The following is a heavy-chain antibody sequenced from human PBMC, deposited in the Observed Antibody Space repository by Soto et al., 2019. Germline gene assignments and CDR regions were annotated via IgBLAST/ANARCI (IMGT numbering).Heavy chain of an antibody. D-gene: IGHD6-19*01. CDR3: AYRLCDRSCSWDVSYFDY. CDR2: IYWDNDK. CDR1: GFSLSTSGVG. V-gene: IGHV2-5*02. J-gene: IGHJ4*02. Sequence: QITLKESGPTLVKPTQTLTLTCTFSGFSLSTSGVGVGWIRQPPGKALEFLALIYWDNDKRYSPSLRSRLTISNDTSTNQVVLTMTNVDPVDTATYYCAYRLCDRSCSWDVSYFDYWGQGTLLTVSS.